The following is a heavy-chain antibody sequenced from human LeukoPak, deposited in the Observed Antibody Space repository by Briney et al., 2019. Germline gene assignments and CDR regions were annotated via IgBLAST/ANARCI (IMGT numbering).Heavy chain of an antibody. Sequence: SVKVSCKASGGTFSSYAISWVRQAPGQGLKWMGGIIPIFGTANYAQKFQGRVTITADESTSTAYMELSSMRSEDTAVYYCARDRYVVVPAAVDWFDPWGQGTLVTVSS. J-gene: IGHJ5*02. CDR3: ARDRYVVVPAAVDWFDP. V-gene: IGHV1-69*13. CDR2: IIPIFGTA. D-gene: IGHD2-2*01. CDR1: GGTFSSYA.